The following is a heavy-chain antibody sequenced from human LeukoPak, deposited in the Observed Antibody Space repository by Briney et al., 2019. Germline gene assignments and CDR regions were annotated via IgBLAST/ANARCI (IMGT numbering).Heavy chain of an antibody. Sequence: KPSETLSLTCAVYGGSFSGYYWSWIRQPPGKGLEWIGEINHSGSTNYNPSLKSRVTISVDTSKNQFSLKLSSVTAADTAVYYCARGPMPITMVRGVMRDPPFDYWGQGTLVTVSS. CDR2: INHSGST. D-gene: IGHD3-10*01. V-gene: IGHV4-34*01. J-gene: IGHJ4*02. CDR3: ARGPMPITMVRGVMRDPPFDY. CDR1: GGSFSGYY.